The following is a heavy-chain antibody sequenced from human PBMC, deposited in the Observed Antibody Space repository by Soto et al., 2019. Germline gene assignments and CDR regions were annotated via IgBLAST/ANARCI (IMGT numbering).Heavy chain of an antibody. CDR1: GFSFSSHW. CDR2: IKQDGNDK. Sequence: EVQLVESGGDLVQPGGSLRLSCAASGFSFSSHWMSWVRQAPGKGLEWVANIKQDGNDKRYVDSVKGRFTISRDNAKSSLYLQMNSMRAEDTAVYYCARYSYSSGPPDSWGQGTLVTVSS. D-gene: IGHD6-19*01. V-gene: IGHV3-7*03. CDR3: ARYSYSSGPPDS. J-gene: IGHJ4*02.